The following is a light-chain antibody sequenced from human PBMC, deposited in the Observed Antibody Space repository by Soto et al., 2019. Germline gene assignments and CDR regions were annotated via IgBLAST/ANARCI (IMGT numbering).Light chain of an antibody. CDR2: RNN. Sequence: QAVVTQLPSASGTPGQRVTISCSGSSSNIGTYYVYWYQQLPGTAPKLLIYRNNQRPSGVPDRFSGSKSGTSASLAISGLRSEDEADYYCAAWDDSLSVVFGGGTKLTVL. V-gene: IGLV1-47*01. CDR3: AAWDDSLSVV. J-gene: IGLJ2*01. CDR1: SSNIGTYY.